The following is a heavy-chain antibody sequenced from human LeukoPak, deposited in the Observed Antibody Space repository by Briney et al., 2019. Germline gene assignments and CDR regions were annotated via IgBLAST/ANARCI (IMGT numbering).Heavy chain of an antibody. CDR1: GGSISSYY. D-gene: IGHD4-17*01. CDR2: IYYSGST. V-gene: IGHV4-59*08. CDR3: ARTKVMALFDY. Sequence: SETLSLTCTVSGGSISSYYWSWIRQPPGNGLEWIGYIYYSGSTNYNPSLKSRVTISVDTSKNQFSLKLSSVTAADTAVYYCARTKVMALFDYWGQGTLVTVSS. J-gene: IGHJ4*02.